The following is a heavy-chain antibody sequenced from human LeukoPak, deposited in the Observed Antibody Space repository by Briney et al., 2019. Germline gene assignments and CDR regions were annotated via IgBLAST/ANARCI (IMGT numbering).Heavy chain of an antibody. CDR2: ISSSSSTI. J-gene: IGHJ4*02. V-gene: IGHV3-48*01. Sequence: GGSLRLSCAASAFTFSSYSMNWVRQAPGKGLEWVSYISSSSSTIYYADSVKGRFTISRDKAKNSLYLQMNSLRAEDTAVYYCARDVGTAMGGGRDYWGQGTLVTVSS. D-gene: IGHD5-18*01. CDR3: ARDVGTAMGGGRDY. CDR1: AFTFSSYS.